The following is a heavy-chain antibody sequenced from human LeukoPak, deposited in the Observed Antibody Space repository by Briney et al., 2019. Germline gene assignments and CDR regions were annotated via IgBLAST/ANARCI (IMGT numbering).Heavy chain of an antibody. J-gene: IGHJ6*02. CDR1: GFTFSSYS. CDR3: ATDYGDYGLGYYYGMDV. CDR2: ISSSSSTI. D-gene: IGHD4-17*01. V-gene: IGHV3-48*01. Sequence: GGSLRLSCAASGFTFSSYSMNWVRQAPGKGLEWVSYISSSSSTIYYADFVKGRFTISRDNAKNSLYLQMNSLRAEDTAVYYCATDYGDYGLGYYYGMDVWGQGTTVTVSS.